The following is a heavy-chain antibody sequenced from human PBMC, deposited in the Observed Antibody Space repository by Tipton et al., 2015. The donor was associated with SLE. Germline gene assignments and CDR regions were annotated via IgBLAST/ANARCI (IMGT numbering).Heavy chain of an antibody. CDR1: GYTFTDHY. Sequence: QVQLVQSGAEVKKPGASVKVSCKASGYTFTDHYIHWVRQAPGQGLEWMGRINPNSGGSNYAQKFQDRVTMTRVTSVTTAYMELNRLTSDDTAVYFCARDGSTMDWFDPWGQGTLVTVSS. J-gene: IGHJ5*02. D-gene: IGHD5/OR15-5a*01. CDR2: INPNSGGS. V-gene: IGHV1-2*06. CDR3: ARDGSTMDWFDP.